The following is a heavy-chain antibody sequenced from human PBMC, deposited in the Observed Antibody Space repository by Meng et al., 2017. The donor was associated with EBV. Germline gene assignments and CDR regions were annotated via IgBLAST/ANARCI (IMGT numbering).Heavy chain of an antibody. CDR1: GYTFTGYY. D-gene: IGHD6-19*01. CDR3: ARVGIAVAGTGDY. Sequence: QGQWVRGGAPGKKPGASGKVSCKHSGYTFTGYYMHWVRRDPGQGLEWMGRINPNSGGTNYAQKFQGRVTMTRDTSISTAYMELSRLRSDDTAVYYCARVGIAVAGTGDYWGQGTLVTVSS. V-gene: IGHV1-2*06. CDR2: INPNSGGT. J-gene: IGHJ4*02.